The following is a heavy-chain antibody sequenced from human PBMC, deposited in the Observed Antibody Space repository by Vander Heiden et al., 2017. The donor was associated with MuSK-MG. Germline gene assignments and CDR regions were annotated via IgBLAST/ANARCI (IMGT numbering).Heavy chain of an antibody. J-gene: IGHJ4*02. CDR1: GYSFTGYY. V-gene: IGHV1-2*02. CDR3: AREYYYDSSGYCDY. Sequence: VQLVQSGAEVKKRGASVKVSCKVSGYSFTGYYMHWVRQAPGQGLEWMGWINPNSGGTNYAQKFQGRVTMTRDTSISTAYMELSRLRSDDTAVYYCAREYYYDSSGYCDYWGQGTLVTVSS. D-gene: IGHD3-22*01. CDR2: INPNSGGT.